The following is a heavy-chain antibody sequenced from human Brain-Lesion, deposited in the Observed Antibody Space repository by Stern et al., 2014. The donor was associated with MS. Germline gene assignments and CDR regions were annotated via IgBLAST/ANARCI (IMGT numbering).Heavy chain of an antibody. Sequence: VQLVESGPGLVKPSQTLSLSCTVSGGSISSGGYYWSWIRQPAGKGLEWIGRIFNSGSTSYNPSLKSRGTLSINTPKKPSSLRLTSMTAADTAVYYCARGRVVPGFQYYATDVWGQGTTVIVSS. J-gene: IGHJ6*02. CDR3: ARGRVVPGFQYYATDV. D-gene: IGHD2-2*01. V-gene: IGHV4-61*02. CDR1: GGSISSGGYY. CDR2: IFNSGST.